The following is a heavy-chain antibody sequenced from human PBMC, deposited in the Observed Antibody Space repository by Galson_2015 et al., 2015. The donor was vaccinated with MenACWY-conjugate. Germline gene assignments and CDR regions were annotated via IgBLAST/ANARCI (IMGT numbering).Heavy chain of an antibody. CDR3: ARGGRGGSYGLDY. CDR1: GFTFSSYS. D-gene: IGHD5-18*01. V-gene: IGHV3-48*04. Sequence: SLRLSCAASGFTFSSYSMNWVRQAPGKGLEWVSYISSSSSTIYYADSVKGRFTISRDNAKNSLYLQMNSLRAEDTAVYYCARGGRGGSYGLDYWGQGTLVTVSS. J-gene: IGHJ4*02. CDR2: ISSSSSTI.